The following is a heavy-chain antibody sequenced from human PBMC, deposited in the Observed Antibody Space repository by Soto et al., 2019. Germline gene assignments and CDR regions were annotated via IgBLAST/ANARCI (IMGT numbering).Heavy chain of an antibody. J-gene: IGHJ3*02. CDR2: IYYSGST. D-gene: IGHD3-10*01. Sequence: QVQLQESGPGLVKPSETLSLTCTVSGGPISSYYWSWIRQPPGKGLEWIGYIYYSGSTNYNPSLKIRETISVDTSKNQSSLKLSSVTAADTAVYYCARHRTDRRGGFDIWGQGTMVTVSS. CDR1: GGPISSYY. V-gene: IGHV4-59*08. CDR3: ARHRTDRRGGFDI.